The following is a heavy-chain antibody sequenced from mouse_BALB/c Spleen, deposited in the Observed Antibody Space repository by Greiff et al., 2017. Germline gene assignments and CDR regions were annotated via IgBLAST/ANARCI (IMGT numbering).Heavy chain of an antibody. V-gene: IGHV5-9-4*01. J-gene: IGHJ3*01. Sequence: DVMLVESGGGLVKPGGSLKLSCAASGFTFSSYAMSWVRQSPEKRLEWVAEISSGGSYTYYPDTVTGRFTISRDNAKNTLYLEMSSLRSEDTAMYYCARAGGGNYWFAYWGQGTLVTVSA. CDR2: ISSGGSYT. CDR3: ARAGGGNYWFAY. D-gene: IGHD2-1*01. CDR1: GFTFSSYA.